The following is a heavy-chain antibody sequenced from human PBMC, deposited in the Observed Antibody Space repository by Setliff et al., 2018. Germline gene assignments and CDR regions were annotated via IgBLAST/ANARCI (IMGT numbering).Heavy chain of an antibody. J-gene: IGHJ4*02. V-gene: IGHV4-39*07. D-gene: IGHD3-16*01. CDR2: IYYSGST. CDR1: GGSISSSSYY. CDR3: ARDPRLWNTFGGECLWDY. Sequence: SETLSLTCTVSGGSISSSSYYWGWIRQPPGKGLEWIGSIYYSGSTYYNPSLKSRVTISVDTSKNQFSLKLSSVTAADTAVYYCARDPRLWNTFGGECLWDYWGQGTLVTVSS.